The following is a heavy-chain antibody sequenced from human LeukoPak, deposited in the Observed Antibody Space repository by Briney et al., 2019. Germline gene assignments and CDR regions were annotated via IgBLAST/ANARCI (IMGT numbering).Heavy chain of an antibody. J-gene: IGHJ5*02. Sequence: SEALSLTCTVSGGSISSSSYYWGWIRQPPGKGLEWIGSIYYSGSTYYNPSLKSRVTISVDTSKNQFSLKLSSVTAADTAVYYCARRTGTHYNWFDPWGQGTLVTVSS. CDR2: IYYSGST. CDR1: GGSISSSSYY. D-gene: IGHD1-1*01. CDR3: ARRTGTHYNWFDP. V-gene: IGHV4-39*07.